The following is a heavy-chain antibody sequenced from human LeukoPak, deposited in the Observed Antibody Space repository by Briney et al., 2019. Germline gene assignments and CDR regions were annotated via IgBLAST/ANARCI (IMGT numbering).Heavy chain of an antibody. CDR3: AKEGYYDSSGYYYVPYYFDY. V-gene: IGHV3-9*01. CDR2: ISWNSGSI. CDR1: GFTFDDYA. D-gene: IGHD3-22*01. Sequence: PGGSLRLSCAASGFTFDDYAMHWVRQAPGKGLEWVSGISWNSGSIGYADSVKGRFTISRDNAKNSLYLQMNSLRAEDTALYYCAKEGYYDSSGYYYVPYYFDYWGQGTLVTVSS. J-gene: IGHJ4*02.